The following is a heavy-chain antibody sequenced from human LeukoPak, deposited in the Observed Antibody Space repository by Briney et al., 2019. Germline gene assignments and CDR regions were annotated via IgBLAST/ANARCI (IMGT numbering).Heavy chain of an antibody. CDR2: SYHSGST. Sequence: PSVTLSLTCAVPGYSISSGYYWGWIRQPPGKWLERIGSSYHSGSTYYNPSLKSRVTISVDTSKNQFSLKLSSVTAADTAVYYCAREGGLNWFDPWGQGTLVTVSS. CDR3: AREGGLNWFDP. D-gene: IGHD3-16*01. J-gene: IGHJ5*02. CDR1: GYSISSGYY. V-gene: IGHV4-38-2*02.